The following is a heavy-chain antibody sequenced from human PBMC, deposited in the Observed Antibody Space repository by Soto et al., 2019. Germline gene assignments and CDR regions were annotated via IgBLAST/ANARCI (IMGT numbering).Heavy chain of an antibody. J-gene: IGHJ4*02. CDR1: GFTFSSYA. Sequence: EVQLLESGGGLVQPGGSLRLSCAASGFTFSSYAMSWVRQAPGKGLEWVSAISGSGGSTYYADSVKGRFTISRDNSKNTRYLQMNSLRAEDTAVYYCAKDLAVAGYYFDYWGQGTLVTVSS. CDR2: ISGSGGST. D-gene: IGHD6-19*01. V-gene: IGHV3-23*01. CDR3: AKDLAVAGYYFDY.